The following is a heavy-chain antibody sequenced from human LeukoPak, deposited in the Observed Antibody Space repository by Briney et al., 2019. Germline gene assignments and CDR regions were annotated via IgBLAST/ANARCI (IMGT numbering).Heavy chain of an antibody. CDR2: IKQDGSEK. Sequence: PGGSLRLSCAASGFTVSSNFMSWVRQAPGKGLEWVANIKQDGSEKYYVDSVKGRFTISRDNAKNSLYLQMNSLRAEDTAVYYCAREGGAYYYDSSGYFDYWGQGTLVTVSS. J-gene: IGHJ4*02. V-gene: IGHV3-7*01. CDR3: AREGGAYYYDSSGYFDY. D-gene: IGHD3-22*01. CDR1: GFTVSSNF.